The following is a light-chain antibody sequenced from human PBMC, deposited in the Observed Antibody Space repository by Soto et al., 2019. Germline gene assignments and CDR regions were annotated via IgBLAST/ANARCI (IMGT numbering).Light chain of an antibody. CDR3: QTSDSGLFGLI. J-gene: IGLJ1*01. CDR1: NSNIGTGFD. Sequence: QSALTQPRSVSGSPGQSVTIACTGNNSNIGTGFDVHWYRHFPGAAPKLLLSGTSHRPSGVPDRFSGSKSGTSASLAITGLQADDEADYYCQTSDSGLFGLIFGTGTKLTVL. V-gene: IGLV1-40*01. CDR2: GTS.